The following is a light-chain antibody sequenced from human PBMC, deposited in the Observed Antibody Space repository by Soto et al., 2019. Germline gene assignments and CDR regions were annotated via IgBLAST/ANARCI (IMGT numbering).Light chain of an antibody. J-gene: IGKJ1*01. CDR2: GAS. CDR1: QSVSSS. Sequence: EVVMTQSPATLSMSPGERVTLSCRASQSVSSSLAWYQQKPGQAPRLLIYGASTRATGIPDRFSGSGSETEFTLTISSLQAEDFAIYYCQQYNNWWTVGQGTKVEIK. CDR3: QQYNNWWT. V-gene: IGKV3-15*01.